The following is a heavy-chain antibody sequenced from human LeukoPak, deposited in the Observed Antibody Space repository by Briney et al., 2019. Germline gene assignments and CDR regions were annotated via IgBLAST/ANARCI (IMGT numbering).Heavy chain of an antibody. CDR1: GDSVSSNSAA. J-gene: IGHJ4*02. V-gene: IGHV6-1*01. CDR3: ARVGEHCSGGSCYSLGFDY. CDR2: TYYRSKWYN. Sequence: SQTLSLTCAISGDSVSSNSAAWNWIRQSPSRGLEWLGRTYYRSKWYNDYAVSVKSRITINPDTSKNQFSLQLNSVTPEDTAVYYCARVGEHCSGGSCYSLGFDYWGQGTLVTVSS. D-gene: IGHD2-15*01.